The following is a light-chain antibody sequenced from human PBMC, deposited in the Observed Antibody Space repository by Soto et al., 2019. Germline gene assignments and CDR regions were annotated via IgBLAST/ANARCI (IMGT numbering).Light chain of an antibody. J-gene: IGKJ2*01. CDR3: QQLNSYWYT. CDR2: GAS. V-gene: IGKV1-9*01. CDR1: QGISTY. Sequence: DIQLTQSPSFLSASVGDRVTITCRASQGISTYLAWYQQKPVKAPKLLIYGASTLQSGVPSRFSGSGSGTEFTLTISSLQPADFGTYYCQQLNSYWYTFGQGTKLEI.